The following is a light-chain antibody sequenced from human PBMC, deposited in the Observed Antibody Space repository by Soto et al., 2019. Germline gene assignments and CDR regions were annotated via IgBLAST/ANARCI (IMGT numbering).Light chain of an antibody. J-gene: IGKJ3*01. Sequence: IQMTQSPSSLSASVGDRVTITCRASQDIRNNLAWFQQKSGRAPKSLMFGASNLQSGFPSRFSGSGSGTDFTLTISSLQPEDFATYYCQQYGSDSFTFGPGTKVDIK. CDR3: QQYGSDSFT. CDR1: QDIRNN. V-gene: IGKV1-16*01. CDR2: GAS.